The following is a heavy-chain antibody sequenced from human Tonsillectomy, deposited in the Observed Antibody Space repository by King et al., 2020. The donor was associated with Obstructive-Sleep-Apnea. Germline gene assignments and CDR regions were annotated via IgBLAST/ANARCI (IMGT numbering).Heavy chain of an antibody. V-gene: IGHV3-30-3*01. D-gene: IGHD1-26*01. Sequence: VQLVESGGGVVQPGRSLRLSCAASGFTFSTYSMHWVRQAPGKGLEWVAVIVYDGNNQYYADSVKGRFTISRDNSKKTLFLQMNSLRSEDTAVYYCAREDRVGATYFLDYWGQGTLVTVSS. J-gene: IGHJ4*02. CDR3: AREDRVGATYFLDY. CDR1: GFTFSTYS. CDR2: IVYDGNNQ.